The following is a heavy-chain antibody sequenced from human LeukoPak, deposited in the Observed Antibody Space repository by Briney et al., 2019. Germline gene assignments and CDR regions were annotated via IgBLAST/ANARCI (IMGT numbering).Heavy chain of an antibody. CDR1: GFTFSSYS. D-gene: IGHD1-26*01. CDR3: ARRSSGTYGFDC. Sequence: GSLRLSCAASGFTFSSYSMNWVRQAPGKGLEWVAVIWSDGSNEYYAESLRGRFTISRDNSKDTVYLQLNSLRVEDTAVYYCARRSSGTYGFDCWGQGTLVTVST. CDR2: IWSDGSNE. J-gene: IGHJ4*02. V-gene: IGHV3-33*08.